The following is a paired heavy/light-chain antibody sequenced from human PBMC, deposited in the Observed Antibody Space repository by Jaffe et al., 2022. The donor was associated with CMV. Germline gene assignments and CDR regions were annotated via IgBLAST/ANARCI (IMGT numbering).Light chain of an antibody. J-gene: IGKJ2*01. V-gene: IGKV3-20*01. CDR1: QSLSGSY. CDR3: QQYGSFPRT. CDR2: GAS. Sequence: EIVLTQSPGTLSLSLGERATLSCRASQSLSGSYLAWYQQKPGQAPRLLIYGASSRATGIPDRFSGSGSGTDFTLIISRLEPEDFVVYYCQQYGSFPRTFGQGTKLEIK.
Heavy chain of an antibody. CDR1: GFTFSTYN. V-gene: IGHV3-48*02. J-gene: IGHJ4*02. CDR2: ISTSSSTI. D-gene: IGHD3-22*01. CDR3: ARDTYYYGSSGYYPFDY. Sequence: EVQLVESGGGLVQPGGSLRLSCAASGFTFSTYNMNWVRQAPGKGLEWVSYISTSSSTIYYADSVKGRFTISRDNARNSLYLQMNSLRDEDTAVYYCARDTYYYGSSGYYPFDYWGQGTLVTVSS.